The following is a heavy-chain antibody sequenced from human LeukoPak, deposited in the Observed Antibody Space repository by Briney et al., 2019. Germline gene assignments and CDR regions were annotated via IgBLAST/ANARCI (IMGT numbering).Heavy chain of an antibody. CDR1: GFTFSSYS. Sequence: GGSLRLSCAASGFTFSSYSMNWVRQAPGKGLEWVSSINNSSSYIYYADSVKGRFTISRDNAKNSLYLQMNSLRAEDTAVYYCARDRAGSFDYWGQGTLVTVSS. CDR2: INNSSSYI. D-gene: IGHD1-26*01. CDR3: ARDRAGSFDY. V-gene: IGHV3-21*01. J-gene: IGHJ4*02.